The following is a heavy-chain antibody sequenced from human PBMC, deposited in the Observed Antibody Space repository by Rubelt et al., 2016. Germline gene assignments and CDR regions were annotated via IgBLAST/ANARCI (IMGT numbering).Heavy chain of an antibody. Sequence: GEGLEWVSSIIISSSFIYYADSVKGRFTISRDNAKNSLYLQMNSLRAEDTAVYYCARMMSMTTVTTSYYYGMDVWGQGTTVTVSS. J-gene: IGHJ6*02. D-gene: IGHD4-17*01. V-gene: IGHV3-21*01. CDR3: ARMMSMTTVTTSYYYGMDV. CDR2: IIISSSFI.